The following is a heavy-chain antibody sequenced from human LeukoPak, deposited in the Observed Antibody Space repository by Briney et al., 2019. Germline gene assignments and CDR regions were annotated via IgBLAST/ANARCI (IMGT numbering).Heavy chain of an antibody. J-gene: IGHJ4*02. CDR3: ARDQRFYDFWSGYYGGDFDY. CDR1: GYTFTSYY. CDR2: INPSGGST. Sequence: ASVKVSRKASGYTFTSYYMHWVRQAPGQGLEWMGIINPSGGSTSYAQKFQGRVTMTRDTSTSTVYMELSSLRSEDTAVYYCARDQRFYDFWSGYYGGDFDYWGQGTLVTVSS. V-gene: IGHV1-46*01. D-gene: IGHD3-3*01.